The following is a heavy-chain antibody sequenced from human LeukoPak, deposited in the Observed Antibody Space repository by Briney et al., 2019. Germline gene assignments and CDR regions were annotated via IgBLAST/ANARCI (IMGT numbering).Heavy chain of an antibody. V-gene: IGHV1-69*06. J-gene: IGHJ6*03. CDR2: IIPIFGTA. D-gene: IGHD6-13*01. CDR1: GGTFSSYA. CDR3: ARSNSSSWYVEHYYYYMDV. Sequence: SVKVSCKASGGTFSSYAISWVRQAPGQGLEWMGGIIPIFGTANYAQKFQGRVTITADKSTSTAYMELSSLRSEDTAVYYCARSNSSSWYVEHYYYYMDVWGKGPRSPSP.